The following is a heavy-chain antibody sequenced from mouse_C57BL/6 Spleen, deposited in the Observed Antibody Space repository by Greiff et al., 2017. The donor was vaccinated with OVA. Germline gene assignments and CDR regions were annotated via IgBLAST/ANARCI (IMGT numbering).Heavy chain of an antibody. CDR1: GYTFTSYW. J-gene: IGHJ2*01. CDR3: ARWTGTIDY. CDR2: IYPGSGST. D-gene: IGHD4-1*01. Sequence: VQLQQPGAELVKPGASVKMSCKASGYTFTSYWITWVKQRPGQGLEWIGDIYPGSGSTNYNEKFKSKATLTVDTSSSTAYMQISSLTSDDSAVYYCARWTGTIDYWGQGTTLTVSS. V-gene: IGHV1-55*01.